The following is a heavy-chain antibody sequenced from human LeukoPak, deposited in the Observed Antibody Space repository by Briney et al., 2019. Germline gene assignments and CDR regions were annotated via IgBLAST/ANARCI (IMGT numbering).Heavy chain of an antibody. J-gene: IGHJ4*02. Sequence: PSETLSLTCTVSGGSIRNSNYYWSWIRQPPGKGLEWIGEINHSGSTNYNPSLKSRVTISVDTSKNQFSLKLSSVTAADTAVYYCAITMVRGVIITGYFDYWGQGTLVTVSS. CDR3: AITMVRGVIITGYFDY. V-gene: IGHV4-39*07. D-gene: IGHD3-10*01. CDR1: GGSIRNSNYY. CDR2: INHSGST.